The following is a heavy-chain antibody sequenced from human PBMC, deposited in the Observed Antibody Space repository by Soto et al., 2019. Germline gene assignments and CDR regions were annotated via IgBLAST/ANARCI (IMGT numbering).Heavy chain of an antibody. Sequence: PGGSLRLSCAASGFTFSSYWMHWVRQAPGKGLVWVSRINSDGSSTSHADSVKGRFTISRDNAKNTLYLQMNSLRAEDTAVYYCARDRGYCSSTSCPGGFDPWGQGTLVTVSS. CDR3: ARDRGYCSSTSCPGGFDP. CDR2: INSDGSST. V-gene: IGHV3-74*01. D-gene: IGHD2-2*01. CDR1: GFTFSSYW. J-gene: IGHJ5*02.